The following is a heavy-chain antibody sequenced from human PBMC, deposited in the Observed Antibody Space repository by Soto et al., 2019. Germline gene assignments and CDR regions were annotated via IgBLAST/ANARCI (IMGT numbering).Heavy chain of an antibody. CDR2: IIPIFGTA. CDR1: GGTFSSYA. CDR3: ARRPYYDILTGYYN. J-gene: IGHJ4*02. D-gene: IGHD3-9*01. Sequence: GGSVKVSCKASGGTFSSYAISWVRQVPGQGLEWMGGIIPIFGTANYAQKFQGRVTITADESTSTAYMELSSLRSEDTAVYYCARRPYYDILTGYYNWGQGTLVTVSS. V-gene: IGHV1-69*13.